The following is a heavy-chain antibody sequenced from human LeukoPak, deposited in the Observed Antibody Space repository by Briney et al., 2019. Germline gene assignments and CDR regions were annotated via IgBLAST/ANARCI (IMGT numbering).Heavy chain of an antibody. CDR1: GGSISSYY. CDR2: IYYSGST. J-gene: IGHJ5*02. D-gene: IGHD3-10*01. Sequence: PSETLSLTCTVSGGSISSYYWSWLRQAPGKGLEWIGYIYYSGSTKYKPSLTSRVTISVDTSKNQFSLKLSSVTAADTAVYYCARGGYYGSGNDFRFDPWGQGTLVTVSS. CDR3: ARGGYYGSGNDFRFDP. V-gene: IGHV4-59*01.